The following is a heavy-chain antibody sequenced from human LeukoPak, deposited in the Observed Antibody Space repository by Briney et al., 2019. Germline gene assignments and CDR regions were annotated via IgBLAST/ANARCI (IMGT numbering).Heavy chain of an antibody. CDR3: ASGYFSAWSDWFDP. J-gene: IGHJ5*02. CDR2: IYYSGST. D-gene: IGHD5-18*01. V-gene: IGHV4-59*01. Sequence: SETLSLTCTVSGGSISSYYWSWIRQSPGKGLEWTGNIYYSGSTNYNPSLKNRVTISVDTSKNQFSLELTSVTVADTAVYYCASGYFSAWSDWFDPWGQGALVTVSS. CDR1: GGSISSYY.